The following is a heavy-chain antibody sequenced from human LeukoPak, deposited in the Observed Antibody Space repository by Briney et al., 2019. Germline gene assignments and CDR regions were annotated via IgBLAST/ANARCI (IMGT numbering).Heavy chain of an antibody. J-gene: IGHJ4*02. Sequence: GGSLRLSCVVSGFTFSSHAMCWVRQAPGRGLEWFSSIDISGDSTSYADSVKGRFTISRDNSKNTLLLQMDSLRAEDSAIYYCANEIRPNDYWGQGTLVTVSS. CDR1: GFTFSSHA. D-gene: IGHD4/OR15-4a*01. V-gene: IGHV3-23*05. CDR3: ANEIRPNDY. CDR2: IDISGDST.